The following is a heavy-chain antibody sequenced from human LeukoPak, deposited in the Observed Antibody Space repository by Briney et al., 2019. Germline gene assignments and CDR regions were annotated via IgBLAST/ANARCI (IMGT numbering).Heavy chain of an antibody. CDR1: GYSFTNFW. Sequence: GESLKISCKASGYSFTNFWIGWVRQMPGKGLEWMGFIYPGDSNHRYSPSYSPSFQGQVTISADNSITTAYLQWSSLKASDTAMYYCARHDGLAYMDVWGKGTTVTVSS. D-gene: IGHD2-21*01. V-gene: IGHV5-51*01. CDR2: IYPGDSNH. CDR3: ARHDGLAYMDV. J-gene: IGHJ6*03.